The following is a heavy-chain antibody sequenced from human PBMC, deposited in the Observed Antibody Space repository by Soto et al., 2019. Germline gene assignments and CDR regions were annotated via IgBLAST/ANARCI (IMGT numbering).Heavy chain of an antibody. Sequence: ASVKVSCKASGYTFTYRYLHWVRQAPGQGLEWMGWISAYNGNTNYAQKLQGRVTMTTDTSTSTAYMELRSLRSDDTAVYYCARRGWEFDPWGQGTLVTVSS. D-gene: IGHD1-26*01. CDR3: ARRGWEFDP. CDR2: ISAYNGNT. V-gene: IGHV1-18*04. CDR1: GYTFTYRY. J-gene: IGHJ5*02.